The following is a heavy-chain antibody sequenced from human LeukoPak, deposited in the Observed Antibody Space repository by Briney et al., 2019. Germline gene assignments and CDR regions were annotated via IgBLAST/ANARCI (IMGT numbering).Heavy chain of an antibody. J-gene: IGHJ2*01. CDR3: ARDQYCSGGSCYSRYFDL. Sequence: GASVKVSCKASGYTFTSYGISWVRQAPGQGLEWMGWISAYNGNTNYAQKLQGRVTMATDTSTSTAYMELRSLRSDDTAVYYCARDQYCSGGSCYSRYFDLWGRGTLVTVS. CDR1: GYTFTSYG. V-gene: IGHV1-18*01. D-gene: IGHD2-15*01. CDR2: ISAYNGNT.